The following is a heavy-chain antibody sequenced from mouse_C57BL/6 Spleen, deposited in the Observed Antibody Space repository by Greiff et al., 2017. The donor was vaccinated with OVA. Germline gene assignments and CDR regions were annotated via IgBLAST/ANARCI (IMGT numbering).Heavy chain of an antibody. CDR2: ISDGGSYT. V-gene: IGHV5-4*01. Sequence: EVHLVESGGGLVKPGGSLKLSCAASGFTFSSYAMSWVRQTPEKRLEWVATISDGGSYTYYPDNVKGRFTISRDNAKNNLYLQMSHLKSEDTAMYYCARDSADWGQGTLVTVSA. CDR1: GFTFSSYA. CDR3: ARDSAD. J-gene: IGHJ3*01.